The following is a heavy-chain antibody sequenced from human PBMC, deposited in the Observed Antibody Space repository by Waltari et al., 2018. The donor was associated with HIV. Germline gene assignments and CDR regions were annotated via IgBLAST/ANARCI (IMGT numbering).Heavy chain of an antibody. D-gene: IGHD2-2*01. CDR3: ARGGGIVVKMYADDAFDI. V-gene: IGHV4-4*02. J-gene: IGHJ3*02. CDR2: IHHSGGT. CDR1: GDSVRSSNW. Sequence: QVQLQESGPGLVKPSGTLSLTCAVSGDSVRSSNWWNWVRQPPGKGLEWIGEIHHSGGTNYNPSLKSRVTISVDKSKNQFSLNMSSMTAADTAVYYCARGGGIVVKMYADDAFDIWGQGTMVTVSS.